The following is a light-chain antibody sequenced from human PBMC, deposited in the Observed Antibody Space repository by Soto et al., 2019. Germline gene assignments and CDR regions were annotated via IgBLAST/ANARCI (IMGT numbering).Light chain of an antibody. Sequence: DIVLTQTPLFLSVTPGQPASISCRSTQSLLPSDGKTYFYWFLQKAGQPPQLLIYEVSNRFSGVSDRLSGSGSGTDFTLKISRVEADDVGIYYCMQSIKLPDTFGQGTK. V-gene: IGKV2D-29*01. CDR2: EVS. J-gene: IGKJ2*01. CDR1: QSLLPSDGKTY. CDR3: MQSIKLPDT.